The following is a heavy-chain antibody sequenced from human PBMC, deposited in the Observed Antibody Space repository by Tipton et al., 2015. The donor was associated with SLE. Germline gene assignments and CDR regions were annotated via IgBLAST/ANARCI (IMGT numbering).Heavy chain of an antibody. CDR1: GYSFTSYW. CDR2: IYPGDSDT. D-gene: IGHD6-19*01. V-gene: IGHV5-51*01. Sequence: QSGAEVKKPGESLKISCKGSGYSFTSYWIGWVRQMPGKGLEWMGIIYPGDSDTRYSPSFQGQVTISADKSISTAYLQWSSLKASDTAMYYCARPPSYSSGWYYFDYWGQGTLVTVSS. CDR3: ARPPSYSSGWYYFDY. J-gene: IGHJ4*02.